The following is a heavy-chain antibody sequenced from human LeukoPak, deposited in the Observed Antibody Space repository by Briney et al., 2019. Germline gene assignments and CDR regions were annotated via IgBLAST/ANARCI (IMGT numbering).Heavy chain of an antibody. J-gene: IGHJ4*02. CDR3: GREIQAPGKTLEY. CDR1: GFTFSSYA. Sequence: PGGSLRLSCAASGFTFSSYAIHWVRQAPGKGLEWVAVISFDGTDAFYADSVKGRFTISRDNAKNTLYLQMNSLRGEDTAVYYCGREIQAPGKTLEYWGQGTLVTVSS. V-gene: IGHV3-30*04. CDR2: ISFDGTDA.